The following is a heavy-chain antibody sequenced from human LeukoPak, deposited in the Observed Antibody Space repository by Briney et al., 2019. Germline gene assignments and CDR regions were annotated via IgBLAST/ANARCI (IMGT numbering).Heavy chain of an antibody. J-gene: IGHJ6*03. V-gene: IGHV3-23*01. D-gene: IGHD2-2*01. CDR3: ARAPAYCSSTSCSYYYYYYYYMDV. CDR2: ISGSGGST. Sequence: PGGSLRLSCAASGFTFSSYAMSWVRQAPGKGLEWVSAISGSGGSTYYADSVKGRFTISRDNSKNTLYLQMNSLRAEDTAVYYCARAPAYCSSTSCSYYYYYYYYMDVWGKGTTVTVSS. CDR1: GFTFSSYA.